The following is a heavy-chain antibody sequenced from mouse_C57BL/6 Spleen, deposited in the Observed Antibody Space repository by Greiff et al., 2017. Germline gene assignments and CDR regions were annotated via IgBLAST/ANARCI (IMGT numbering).Heavy chain of an antibody. V-gene: IGHV5-6*01. D-gene: IGHD2-4*01. CDR2: ISSGGSYT. CDR1: GFTFSSYG. Sequence: EVQLVESGGDLVKPGGSLKLSCAASGFTFSSYGMSWVRQTPDKRLEWVATISSGGSYTYYPDSVKGRFTISRDNAKNTLYLQMSSLKSEDTAMYYCARGGDYDSGYYFDYWGQGTTLTVSS. CDR3: ARGGDYDSGYYFDY. J-gene: IGHJ2*01.